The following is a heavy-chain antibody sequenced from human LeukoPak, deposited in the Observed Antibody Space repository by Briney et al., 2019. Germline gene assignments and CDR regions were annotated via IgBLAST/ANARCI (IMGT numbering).Heavy chain of an antibody. J-gene: IGHJ4*02. CDR2: ISSSSNTI. CDR3: ARAPTVGTTAIFDY. Sequence: GGSLRLSCEASGFTFSTYAINWVRQAPGKGPEWVSYISSSSNTIYYADSVKGRFTISRDNAKNSLFLQMNSLGAEDTAVYYCARAPTVGTTAIFDYWGQGTLVTVSS. V-gene: IGHV3-48*04. CDR1: GFTFSTYA. D-gene: IGHD4-11*01.